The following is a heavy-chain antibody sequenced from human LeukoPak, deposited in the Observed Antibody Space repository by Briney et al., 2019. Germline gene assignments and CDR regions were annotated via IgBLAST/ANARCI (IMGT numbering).Heavy chain of an antibody. CDR3: ARDGSDPYYYDSSGLDY. Sequence: GGSLRLSCTASGFTFGDYAMSWVRQAPGKGLEWVANIKQDGSEKYYVDSVKGRFTISRDNAKNSLYLQMNSLRAEDTAVYYCARDGSDPYYYDSSGLDYWGQGTLVTVSS. CDR2: IKQDGSEK. V-gene: IGHV3-7*01. CDR1: GFTFGDYA. J-gene: IGHJ4*02. D-gene: IGHD3-22*01.